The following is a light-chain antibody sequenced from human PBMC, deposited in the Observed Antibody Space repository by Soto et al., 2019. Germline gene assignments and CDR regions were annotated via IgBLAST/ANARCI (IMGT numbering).Light chain of an antibody. Sequence: EIVMTQSPATLSVSPGERATLSCRASQSVSSYLGWYQQKPGQAPRLLIYDASKRATGIPARFSGSGSGTDFTLTISGLEPEDFAVYYCQQRSAWPLTFGGGTKVDI. CDR1: QSVSSY. J-gene: IGKJ4*01. V-gene: IGKV3-11*01. CDR2: DAS. CDR3: QQRSAWPLT.